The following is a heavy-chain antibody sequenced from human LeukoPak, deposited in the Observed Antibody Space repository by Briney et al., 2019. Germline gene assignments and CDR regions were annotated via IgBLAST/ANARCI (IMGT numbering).Heavy chain of an antibody. D-gene: IGHD3-22*01. J-gene: IGHJ4*02. CDR3: ARNYDSSGYYYGIFDY. CDR2: ISSSGSTI. CDR1: GFTFSDYY. V-gene: IGHV3-11*04. Sequence: GGSLRLSCAASGFTFSDYYMSWIRQAPGKGLEWVSYISSSGSTIYYADSVKGRFTISRDNAKNSLYLQMNSLRAEDTAVYYCARNYDSSGYYYGIFDYWGQGTLVTVSS.